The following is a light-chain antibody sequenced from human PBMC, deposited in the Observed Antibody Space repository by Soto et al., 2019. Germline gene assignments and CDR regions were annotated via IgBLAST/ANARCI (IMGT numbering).Light chain of an antibody. V-gene: IGKV1-5*03. CDR3: QQYNTYPCT. CDR1: QSISSW. Sequence: DIQMTQSPSTLSASVGDRVTITCRASQSISSWLAWYQQKPGKAPNLLIYKASNLESGVPSRFAGIGSGTEFTLTISSLQPDDFATYYCQQYNTYPCTFGQGTKLE. J-gene: IGKJ2*02. CDR2: KAS.